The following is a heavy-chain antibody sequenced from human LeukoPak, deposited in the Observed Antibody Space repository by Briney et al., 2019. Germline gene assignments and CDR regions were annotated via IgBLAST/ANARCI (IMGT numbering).Heavy chain of an antibody. Sequence: PSETLSLTCTVSDGSISVTPYFWAWFRQPPGKGPNWFGNINYTGTVYYSASLQSRVTISVDTSKNQFPLRLYSLTAADTAVYFCARVTRYDDSRTYSYMDVWGKGTTVTVSS. J-gene: IGHJ6*03. V-gene: IGHV4-39*06. CDR2: INYTGTV. D-gene: IGHD4-17*01. CDR1: DGSISVTPYF. CDR3: ARVTRYDDSRTYSYMDV.